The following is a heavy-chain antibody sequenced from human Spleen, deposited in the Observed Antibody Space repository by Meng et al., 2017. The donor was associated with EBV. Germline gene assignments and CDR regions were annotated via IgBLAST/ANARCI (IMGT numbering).Heavy chain of an antibody. V-gene: IGHV1-69*01. D-gene: IGHD2-21*02. J-gene: IGHJ4*02. Sequence: QEQLVQSGAEVKKPXXXXXVXCKXAGDTFTTNAISWVRQAPGQGLDWMGGILPIFGSVNYAQRFQGRVAITADESTRTVYLELGSLSSEDTAIYYCASGLTGDTVTTILDFWGQGSLVTVSS. CDR2: ILPIFGSV. CDR3: ASGLTGDTVTTILDF. CDR1: GDTFTTNA.